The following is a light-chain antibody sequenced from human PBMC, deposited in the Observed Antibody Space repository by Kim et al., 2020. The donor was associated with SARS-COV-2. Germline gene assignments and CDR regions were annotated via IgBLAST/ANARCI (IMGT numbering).Light chain of an antibody. CDR2: GAS. V-gene: IGKV3-15*01. CDR1: QSVTSN. CDR3: QQYNRWPPYI. J-gene: IGKJ2*01. Sequence: EIVMTQSPATLSVSPGERATLSCRASQSVTSNLVWYQQRPGQAPRLLIYGASIRATGIPDRFSGSGSGTEFTLTISSLQPEDFALYYCQQYNRWPPYIFGQGTKLEF.